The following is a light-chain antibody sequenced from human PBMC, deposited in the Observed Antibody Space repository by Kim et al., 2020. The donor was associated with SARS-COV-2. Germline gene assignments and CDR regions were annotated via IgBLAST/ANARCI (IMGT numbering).Light chain of an antibody. Sequence: QRVTISCTGSSSNIGAGYDGHWYQQLPGTAPKLLIYGNSNRPSGVPDRFSGSKSGTSASLAITGLQAKDEADYYCQSYDSSLSGSVFGGGTKLTVL. V-gene: IGLV1-40*01. CDR1: SSNIGAGYD. CDR3: QSYDSSLSGSV. CDR2: GNS. J-gene: IGLJ3*02.